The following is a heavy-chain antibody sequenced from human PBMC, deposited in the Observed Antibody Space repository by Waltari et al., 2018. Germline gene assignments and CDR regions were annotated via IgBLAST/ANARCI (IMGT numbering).Heavy chain of an antibody. Sequence: QVQLQESGPGLVKPSETLTLTCTVSGGAMKSFYWSWIRQTPGRGLEWIGSIYDSGITNYRPSLNSRVTVSVDTSRNQFSLKLKSVTAADTALYYCARSYSDGSGYPRAFDIWGQGTMVTVTS. D-gene: IGHD3-22*01. J-gene: IGHJ3*02. CDR1: GGAMKSFY. CDR3: ARSYSDGSGYPRAFDI. CDR2: IYDSGIT. V-gene: IGHV4-59*01.